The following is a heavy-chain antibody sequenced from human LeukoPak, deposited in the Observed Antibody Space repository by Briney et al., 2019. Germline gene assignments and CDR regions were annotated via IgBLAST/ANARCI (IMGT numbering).Heavy chain of an antibody. CDR2: IIPILGIA. CDR1: GGTFSSYT. CDR3: ARDGIKRISYYMDV. Sequence: SVKVSCKASGGTFSSYTISWVRQAPGQGLGWMGRIIPILGIANYAQKFQGRVTITADKSTSTAYMELSSLRSEDTAVYYCARDGIKRISYYMDVWGKGTTVTVSS. J-gene: IGHJ6*03. D-gene: IGHD1-14*01. V-gene: IGHV1-69*04.